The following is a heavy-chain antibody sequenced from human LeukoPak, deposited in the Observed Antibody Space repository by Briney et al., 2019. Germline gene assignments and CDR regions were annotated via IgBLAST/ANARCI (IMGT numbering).Heavy chain of an antibody. D-gene: IGHD2-15*01. J-gene: IGHJ5*02. CDR3: AREPRYCSGGSCAFDP. Sequence: SETLSLTCAVYAGSFSGYYWSWIRQPPGKGLEWIGEINHSGSTNYNPSPKSRVTISVDTSKNQFSLKLSSVTAADTAVYYCAREPRYCSGGSCAFDPWGQGTLVTVSS. V-gene: IGHV4-34*01. CDR2: INHSGST. CDR1: AGSFSGYY.